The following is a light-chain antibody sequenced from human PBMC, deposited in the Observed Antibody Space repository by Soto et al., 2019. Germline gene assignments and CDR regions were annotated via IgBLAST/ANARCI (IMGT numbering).Light chain of an antibody. CDR3: QQYGSSPRT. CDR1: QSVSSSS. V-gene: IGKV3-20*01. J-gene: IGKJ1*01. CDR2: LAS. Sequence: EIVLTQAPGTLSLSPGDRATLSCRASQSVSSSSLAWYQQRPGQAPRLLLYLASIRPTGIPDRFSGSGSGTDFPLTINRLEPEDLAVYYCQQYGSSPRTFGQGTKVEIK.